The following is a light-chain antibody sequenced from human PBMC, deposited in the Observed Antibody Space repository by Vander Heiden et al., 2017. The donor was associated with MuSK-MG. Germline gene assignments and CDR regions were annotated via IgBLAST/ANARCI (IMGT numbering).Light chain of an antibody. CDR3: QQRGNWPPTWT. CDR2: DAS. J-gene: IGKJ1*01. V-gene: IGKV3-11*01. CDR1: QSVSSY. Sequence: EIVLTQSPATLSLSPGDRATLSCRASQSVSSYLAWYQQKPGQAPRLLIYDASNRATGIPARFSGSGSGTDFTLTISSLEPEDFAVYYCQQRGNWPPTWTFGQGTKVEIK.